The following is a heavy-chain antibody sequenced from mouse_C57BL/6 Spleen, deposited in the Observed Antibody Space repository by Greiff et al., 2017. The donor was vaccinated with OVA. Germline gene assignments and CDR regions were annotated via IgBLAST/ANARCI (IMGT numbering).Heavy chain of an antibody. CDR2: IYPGSGNT. D-gene: IGHD4-1*01. V-gene: IGHV1-76*01. J-gene: IGHJ2*01. CDR3: ARSGANWYYFDY. CDR1: GYTFTDYY. Sequence: VQRVESGAELVRPGASVKLSCKASGYTFTDYYINWVKQRPGQGLEWIARIYPGSGNTYYNEKFKGKATLTAEKSSSTAYMQLSSLTSEDSAVYFCARSGANWYYFDYWGQGTTLTVSS.